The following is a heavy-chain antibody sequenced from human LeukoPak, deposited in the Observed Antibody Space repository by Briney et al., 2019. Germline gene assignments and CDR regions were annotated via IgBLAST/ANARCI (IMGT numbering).Heavy chain of an antibody. CDR1: GGSTSGYY. Sequence: PSETLSLTCSVSGGSTSGYYWSWIRQPPGKGLEWIGYVYYTGSTEYNPSLRSRVTISLDMSKQQFSLNLTSVTAADTAVYYCASNTGTVFDYWGQGALVTVSS. CDR2: VYYTGST. J-gene: IGHJ4*02. CDR3: ASNTGTVFDY. D-gene: IGHD7-27*01. V-gene: IGHV4-59*01.